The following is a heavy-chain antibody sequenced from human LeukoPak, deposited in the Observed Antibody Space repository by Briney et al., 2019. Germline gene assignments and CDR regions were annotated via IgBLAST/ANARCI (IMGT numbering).Heavy chain of an antibody. J-gene: IGHJ6*02. Sequence: SETLSLTCTVSGGSISSSSYYWGWIRQPPGKGLEWIGSIYYSGSTYYNPSLKSRVTISVDTSKSQFSLKLSSVTAADTAVYYCAREDPQTTVPEGMDVWGQGTTVTVSS. V-gene: IGHV4-39*07. CDR3: AREDPQTTVPEGMDV. D-gene: IGHD4-17*01. CDR2: IYYSGST. CDR1: GGSISSSSYY.